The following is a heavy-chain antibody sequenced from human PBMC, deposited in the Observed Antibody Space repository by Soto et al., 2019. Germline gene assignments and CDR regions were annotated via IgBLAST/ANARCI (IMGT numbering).Heavy chain of an antibody. J-gene: IGHJ4*02. V-gene: IGHV3-48*03. CDR3: VRAGGYCSGGSCYRGHY. CDR1: GFSFRSYE. D-gene: IGHD2-15*01. CDR2: ITSSGTTK. Sequence: EVQLVESGGGLVQPGGSLRLSCAASGFSFRSYEMNWVRQAPGKGLEWVSYITSSGTTKYYADSVKGRFTISRDNAKNSVYLQMNSLRAEDTAIYYCVRAGGYCSGGSCYRGHYWGQGTLVTVSS.